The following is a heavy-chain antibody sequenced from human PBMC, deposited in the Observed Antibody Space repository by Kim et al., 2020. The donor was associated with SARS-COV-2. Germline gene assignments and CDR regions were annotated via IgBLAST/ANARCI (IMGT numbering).Heavy chain of an antibody. D-gene: IGHD6-19*01. CDR2: T. Sequence: TYAGGAVKGRFTVSRDNSKNTFYMQINDLGAEDTAVYYCAKGPGDSGSDCWGQGTLVTVSS. J-gene: IGHJ4*02. V-gene: IGHV3-23*01. CDR3: AKGPGDSGSDC.